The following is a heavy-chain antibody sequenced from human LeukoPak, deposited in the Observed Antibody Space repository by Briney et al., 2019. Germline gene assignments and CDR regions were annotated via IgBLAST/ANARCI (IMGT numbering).Heavy chain of an antibody. D-gene: IGHD3-10*01. CDR3: ARGRGGSGSPLLLDY. CDR1: GYTFTGYY. Sequence: ASVKVSCKASGYTFTGYYMHWVRQAPGQGLEWMGWINPNSGGTNYAQKFQGRVTMTGDTSISTAYMELSRLRSDDTAVYYCARGRGGSGSPLLLDYWGQGTLVTVSS. J-gene: IGHJ4*02. CDR2: INPNSGGT. V-gene: IGHV1-2*02.